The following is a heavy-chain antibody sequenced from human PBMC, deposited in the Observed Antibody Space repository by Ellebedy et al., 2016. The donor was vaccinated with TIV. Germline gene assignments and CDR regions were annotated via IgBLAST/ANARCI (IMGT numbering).Heavy chain of an antibody. D-gene: IGHD3-16*01. J-gene: IGHJ4*02. Sequence: SQTLSLTCAVYGGSFSGYYWSWIRQPPGKGLEWIGEITHSGSTNYNPSLKSRVTVSVDTSRKQFSLKLSSVTAADTAVYYCAREGEGYYFDSWGQGTVVTVSS. V-gene: IGHV4-34*01. CDR3: AREGEGYYFDS. CDR2: ITHSGST. CDR1: GGSFSGYY.